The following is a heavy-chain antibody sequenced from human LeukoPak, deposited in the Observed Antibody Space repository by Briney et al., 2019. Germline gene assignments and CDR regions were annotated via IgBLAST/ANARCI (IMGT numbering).Heavy chain of an antibody. V-gene: IGHV3-9*01. Sequence: TGGSLRLSCAASGFTFDDYAMHWVRQGPGKGLEWVSGISWNSGSIDYAESVKGRFTISRDNAKNSLYLQMNSLRPEDTAFYYCAKGTGRYWTFFDYWGRGTLVTVSS. CDR1: GFTFDDYA. D-gene: IGHD1-26*01. J-gene: IGHJ4*02. CDR3: AKGTGRYWTFFDY. CDR2: ISWNSGSI.